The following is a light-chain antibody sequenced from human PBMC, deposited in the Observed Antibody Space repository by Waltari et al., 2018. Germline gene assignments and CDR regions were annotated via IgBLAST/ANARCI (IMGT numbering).Light chain of an antibody. V-gene: IGKV1-39*01. J-gene: IGKJ1*01. Sequence: DIQMTQSPPSLSASVGDRVTITCRASQGISSYLSWYQQKPGKAPNLLIYAASSLQSGVPPRFSGSGSGTDFTLTISSLQPEDFATYYCQQSYSTPRTFGQGTRVEIK. CDR3: QQSYSTPRT. CDR1: QGISSY. CDR2: AAS.